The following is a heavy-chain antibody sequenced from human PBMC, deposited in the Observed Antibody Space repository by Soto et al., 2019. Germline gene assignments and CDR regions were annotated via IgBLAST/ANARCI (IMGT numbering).Heavy chain of an antibody. V-gene: IGHV1-46*01. Sequence: ASVKVSCKASGYTFTSYYMHWVRQAPGQGLEWMGIINPSGGSTSYAQKFQGRVTMTRDTSTSTIYMELSSLRSEDTAVYYCAWVLFGYYDILTGYSPSYHFAYWGQGTLVPVSS. D-gene: IGHD3-9*01. CDR3: AWVLFGYYDILTGYSPSYHFAY. CDR2: INPSGGST. CDR1: GYTFTSYY. J-gene: IGHJ4*02.